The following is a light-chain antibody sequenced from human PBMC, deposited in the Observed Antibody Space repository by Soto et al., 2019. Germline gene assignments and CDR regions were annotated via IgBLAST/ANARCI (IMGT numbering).Light chain of an antibody. V-gene: IGKV1-5*03. Sequence: DIQMTQSPSTLSTYVGDRVTITCRASQSIGDSLAWYQQKLGKAPKLLIYKVSILESGVPSRFSGSGSGTEFPLTINSLQPDDFATYCCQRYDSYSYDFGQWTKLEIK. CDR3: QRYDSYSYD. CDR2: KVS. CDR1: QSIGDS. J-gene: IGKJ2*01.